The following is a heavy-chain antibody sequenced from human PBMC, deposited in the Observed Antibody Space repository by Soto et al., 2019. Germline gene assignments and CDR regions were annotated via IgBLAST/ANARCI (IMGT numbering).Heavy chain of an antibody. V-gene: IGHV6-1*01. CDR3: QGSEGDSHYYYSGMAV. CDR2: TYYRSRWYS. CDR1: GDTVSSNSVA. D-gene: IGHD3-16*01. J-gene: IGHJ6*04. Sequence: QTLSLTCVGSGDTVSSNSVAWNWVRQSPSRGLEWLGRTYYRSRWYSDYAVSVRSRIDINADRSKNQVSLQLNSVTPEDTAVYYCQGSEGDSHYYYSGMAVWAKGPTVT.